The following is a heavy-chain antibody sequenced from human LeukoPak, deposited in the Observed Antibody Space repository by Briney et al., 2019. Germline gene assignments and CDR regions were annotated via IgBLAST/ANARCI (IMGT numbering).Heavy chain of an antibody. CDR1: GGTFSSYA. D-gene: IGHD4-17*01. CDR2: IIPIFGTA. CDR3: ASRTVTTRYYYYYMDV. V-gene: IGHV1-69*06. Sequence: ASVKVSCKASGGTFSSYAISWVRQAPGQGLEWMGGIIPIFGTANYAQKFQGGGTITADKSTSTAYMELSSLRSEDTAVYYCASRTVTTRYYYYYMDVWGKGTTVTVSS. J-gene: IGHJ6*03.